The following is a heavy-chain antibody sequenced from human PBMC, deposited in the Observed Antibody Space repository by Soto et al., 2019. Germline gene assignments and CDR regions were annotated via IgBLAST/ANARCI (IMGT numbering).Heavy chain of an antibody. D-gene: IGHD1-7*01. CDR3: ARDGELELIYYYYGMDV. CDR1: GYTFTSYG. J-gene: IGHJ6*02. V-gene: IGHV1-18*01. Sequence: ASGKVSCKASGYTFTSYGISWVRQAPGQGLEWMGWISAYNGNTNYAQKLQGRVTMTTDTSTSTAYMELRSLRSDDTAVYYCARDGELELIYYYYGMDVWGQGTTVTVSS. CDR2: ISAYNGNT.